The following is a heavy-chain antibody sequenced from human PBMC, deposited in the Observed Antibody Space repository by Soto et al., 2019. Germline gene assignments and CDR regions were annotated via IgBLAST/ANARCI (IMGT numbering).Heavy chain of an antibody. CDR3: AKRSSDGHMDV. J-gene: IGHJ6*03. CDR2: IRSSGDST. CDR1: GFTFSSET. Sequence: GGSLRLSCAASGFTFSSETMSWVRQAPGKGLEWVSAIRSSGDSTYYADSVKGRFTISRDNSKNTLYLQMNSLRGEDTAIYFCAKRSSDGHMDVWGKGTTVTVSS. V-gene: IGHV3-23*01. D-gene: IGHD1-26*01.